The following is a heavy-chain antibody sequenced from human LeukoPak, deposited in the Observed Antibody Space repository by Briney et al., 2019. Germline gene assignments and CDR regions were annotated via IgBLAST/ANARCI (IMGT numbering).Heavy chain of an antibody. J-gene: IGHJ4*02. V-gene: IGHV4-59*01. CDR2: IYYSGST. Sequence: SETLSLTCTVSGGSISSYYWSWIRQPPGKGLEWIGYIYYSGSTNYNPSLKSRVTISVGTSKNQFSLKLSSVTAADTAVYYCARVGHQGPIFDYWGQGTLVTVSS. CDR1: GGSISSYY. CDR3: ARVGHQGPIFDY.